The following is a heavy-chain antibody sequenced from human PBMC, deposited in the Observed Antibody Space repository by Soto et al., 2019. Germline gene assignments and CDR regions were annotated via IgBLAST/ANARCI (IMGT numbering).Heavy chain of an antibody. CDR3: ARDSTIRTEVAGDYYYYYMDV. CDR1: GFTFSSYA. D-gene: IGHD6-19*01. J-gene: IGHJ6*03. V-gene: IGHV3-64*01. Sequence: EVQLVESGGGLVQPGGSLRLSCAASGFTFSSYAMHWVRQAPGKGLEYVSAISSNGGSTYYANSVKGRFTISRDNSKNTLYLQMGSLRAEDMAVYYCARDSTIRTEVAGDYYYYYMDVWGKGTTVTVSS. CDR2: ISSNGGST.